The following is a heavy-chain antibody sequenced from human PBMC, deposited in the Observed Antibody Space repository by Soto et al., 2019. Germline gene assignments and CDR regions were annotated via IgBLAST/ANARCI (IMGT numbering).Heavy chain of an antibody. Sequence: HPGGSLRLSCAASGFTFSSYSMNWVRQAPGKGLEWVSYISSSSSTIYYADSVKGRFTISRDNAKNSLYLQMNSLRDEDTAVYYCARDQIPIYGSGSYFLYYYGMDVWGQGTTVTVSS. J-gene: IGHJ6*02. V-gene: IGHV3-48*02. CDR2: ISSSSSTI. D-gene: IGHD3-10*01. CDR3: ARDQIPIYGSGSYFLYYYGMDV. CDR1: GFTFSSYS.